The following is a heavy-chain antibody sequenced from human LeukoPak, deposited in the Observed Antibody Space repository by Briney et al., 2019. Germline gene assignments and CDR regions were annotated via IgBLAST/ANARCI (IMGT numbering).Heavy chain of an antibody. J-gene: IGHJ4*02. D-gene: IGHD3-10*01. CDR2: IYYSGST. CDR3: ARELPGGHYFDY. Sequence: SQTLSLTCTVSGGSISSYYWSWIRQPPGKGLEWIGYIYYSGSTNYNPSLKSRVTISVDTSKNQFSLKLSSVTAADTAVYYCARELPGGHYFDYWGQGTLVTVSS. V-gene: IGHV4-59*01. CDR1: GGSISSYY.